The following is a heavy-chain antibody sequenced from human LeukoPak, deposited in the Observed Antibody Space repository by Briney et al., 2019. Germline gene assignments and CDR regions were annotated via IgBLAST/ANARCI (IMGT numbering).Heavy chain of an antibody. CDR2: ISRSFTPI. Sequence: GGSLRLSCAASGFSFSDYSMTWVRQAPGKGLEWVSYISRSFTPIYYAESVKGRFTISRDNAKNSLYLQMNSLRAEDTAVYYCARAGDSSGYYSEDYFDYWGQGTLVTVSS. CDR1: GFSFSDYS. V-gene: IGHV3-48*01. CDR3: ARAGDSSGYYSEDYFDY. J-gene: IGHJ4*02. D-gene: IGHD3-22*01.